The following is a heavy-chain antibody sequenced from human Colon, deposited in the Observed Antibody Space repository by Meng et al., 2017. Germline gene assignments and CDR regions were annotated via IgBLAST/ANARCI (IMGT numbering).Heavy chain of an antibody. CDR3: VRDLRETSGYYHYDS. V-gene: IGHV1-18*01. CDR2: ISDHNSNA. Sequence: QVQLWQSGADVKKPGASVKISCKASGYIFSRYGISWVRQAPGQGFEWMGWISDHNSNANYAQKFRGRVTMTADTSTSTAYMELRSLGSDDTAIYYCVRDLRETSGYYHYDSWGQGTLVTVSS. D-gene: IGHD3-3*01. CDR1: GYIFSRYG. J-gene: IGHJ4*02.